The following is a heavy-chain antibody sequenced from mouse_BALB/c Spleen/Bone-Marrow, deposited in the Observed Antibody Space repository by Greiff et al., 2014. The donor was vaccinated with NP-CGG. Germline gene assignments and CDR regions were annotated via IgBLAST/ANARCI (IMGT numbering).Heavy chain of an antibody. CDR1: GFTFSSYG. J-gene: IGHJ3*01. Sequence: DVQLVESGGGLVQPGGSLKLSCAASGFTFSSYGMSWVRQTPDKRLEMIATINVNGDTTYHPDSVKGRFTISRDSVKNTLYLQMSSLKSEDTAMYYCARGYDYSSWFAYWGQGTLVTVSA. CDR2: INVNGDTT. D-gene: IGHD2-4*01. V-gene: IGHV5-6-3*01. CDR3: ARGYDYSSWFAY.